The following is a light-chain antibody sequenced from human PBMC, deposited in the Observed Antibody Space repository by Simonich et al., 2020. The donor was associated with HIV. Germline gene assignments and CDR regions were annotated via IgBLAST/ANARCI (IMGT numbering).Light chain of an antibody. V-gene: IGLV2-14*03. Sequence: QSALTQPASVSGSPGQSITISCPGSNSDIGGYSYVSWYQQPPGKAPKLIIYDVIRRPAGVSNRFSGSKSGNTASLTISGLLAEDEADYYCSSCTSNNTYVIFGGGTKVTVL. CDR1: NSDIGGYSY. J-gene: IGLJ2*01. CDR3: SSCTSNNTYVI. CDR2: DVI.